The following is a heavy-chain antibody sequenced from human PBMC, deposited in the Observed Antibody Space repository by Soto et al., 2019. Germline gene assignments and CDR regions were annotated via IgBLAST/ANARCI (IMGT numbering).Heavy chain of an antibody. CDR1: GVAFTDYI. V-gene: IGHV1-69*13. J-gene: IGHJ4*02. CDR2: IIPMFGTP. D-gene: IGHD1-26*01. Sequence: AAVKVSCKASGVAFTDYIFDWVRQAPGQGLEWMGGIIPMFGTPKYAQKFQHRVTISADVSTGTAYMELTRLRFDDTAVYYCAGGRDQPPVGLYFESWGEGTRVTVSS. CDR3: AGGRDQPPVGLYFES.